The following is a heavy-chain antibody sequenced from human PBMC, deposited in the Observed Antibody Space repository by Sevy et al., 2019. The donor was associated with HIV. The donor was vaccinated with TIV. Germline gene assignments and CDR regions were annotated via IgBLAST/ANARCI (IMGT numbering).Heavy chain of an antibody. CDR3: ARDPRMYGDYLLAYFDY. CDR2: IGYDGNNK. Sequence: WGSLRLSCAGSGFTPSTYGMHWVRQAPGKGLEWVAVIGYDGNNKYYADSVKGRFTISRDNSKNTLFLQMDSLRAEDTAVYYCARDPRMYGDYLLAYFDYWGPGALVTVSS. CDR1: GFTPSTYG. V-gene: IGHV3-33*01. J-gene: IGHJ4*02. D-gene: IGHD2-8*01.